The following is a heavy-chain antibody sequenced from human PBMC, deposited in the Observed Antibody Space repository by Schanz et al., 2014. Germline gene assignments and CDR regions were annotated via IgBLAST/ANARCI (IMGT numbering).Heavy chain of an antibody. Sequence: QVQWVQSGADVKKPGTAVKVSCKASEYTFTRHYMHWVRQAPGQGLEWMGIIHSTGGTTSHAQKFQGRVTMTRDTSTSTVYMELSSLRSEDTVVYYCASALTTWGGMDVWGQGTTVTVSS. CDR3: ASALTTWGGMDV. CDR1: EYTFTRHY. CDR2: IHSTGGTT. V-gene: IGHV1-46*01. J-gene: IGHJ6*02. D-gene: IGHD4-4*01.